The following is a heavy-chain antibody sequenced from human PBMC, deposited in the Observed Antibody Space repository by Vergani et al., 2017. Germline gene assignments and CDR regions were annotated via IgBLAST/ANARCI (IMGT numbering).Heavy chain of an antibody. CDR3: ARFRFLEWLLWFDL. CDR2: IYYSGST. D-gene: IGHD3-3*01. Sequence: QVQLQESGPGLVKPSQTLSLTCTVSGGSISSGGYYWSWIRQHPGKGLEWIGYIYYSGSTYYNPSLKSRVTISVDTSKNQFSLKLSSVTAADTAVYYCARFRFLEWLLWFDLWGRGTLVTVSS. J-gene: IGHJ2*01. V-gene: IGHV4-31*03. CDR1: GGSISSGGYY.